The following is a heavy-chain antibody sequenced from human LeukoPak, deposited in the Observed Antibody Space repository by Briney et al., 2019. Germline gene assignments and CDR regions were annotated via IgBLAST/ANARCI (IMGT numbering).Heavy chain of an antibody. D-gene: IGHD4-17*01. Sequence: SEPLSLTCTVSGRPFSSHHGRWLPPPPGKGLEWLGYISYIGSTNYNPSLKCRVTISVDTSKNQFSLKLNSVTAADTAVYYCARDPTTVTKGLDVWGQGTMVTVSS. J-gene: IGHJ3*01. CDR3: ARDPTTVTKGLDV. CDR2: ISYIGST. V-gene: IGHV4-59*11. CDR1: GRPFSSHH.